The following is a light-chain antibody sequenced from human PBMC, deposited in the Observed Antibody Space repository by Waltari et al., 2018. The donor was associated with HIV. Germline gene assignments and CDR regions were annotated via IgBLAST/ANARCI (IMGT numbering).Light chain of an antibody. J-gene: IGKJ5*01. CDR1: QSLVYSHGYNY. CDR2: LGS. CDR3: QHYYPSHPIS. V-gene: IGKV2-28*01. Sequence: DIVMTQSPLSLPVTPGEPASISCRSSQSLVYSHGYNYLDWYLQKPGQSPQLLIYLGSNRASGVPSRFSGSGSGADYTLTISGLQPEDFATYYCQHYYPSHPISFGQGTRLEIK.